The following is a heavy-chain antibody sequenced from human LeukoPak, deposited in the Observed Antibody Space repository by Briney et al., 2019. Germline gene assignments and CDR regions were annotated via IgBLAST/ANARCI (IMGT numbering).Heavy chain of an antibody. CDR3: ARGISGSPFDY. V-gene: IGHV4-34*01. D-gene: IGHD3-10*01. CDR2: INHSGST. Sequence: SETLSLTCAVYGGSFSGYYWSWVRQPPGKGLEWIGEINHSGSTNYNPSLKSRVTISVDTSKSQFSLKLSSVTAADTAVYYCARGISGSPFDYWGQGTLVTVSS. J-gene: IGHJ4*02. CDR1: GGSFSGYY.